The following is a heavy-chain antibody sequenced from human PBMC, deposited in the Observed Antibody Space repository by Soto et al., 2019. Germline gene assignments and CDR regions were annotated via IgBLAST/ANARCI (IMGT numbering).Heavy chain of an antibody. D-gene: IGHD5-12*01. J-gene: IGHJ4*02. CDR3: ARVVEMATINSNNYFDY. CDR1: GYTFTSYA. V-gene: IGHV1-3*01. Sequence: RASVKVSCKASGYTFTSYAMHWVRQAPGQSLEWMGWINAGNGNTKYSQKFQGRVTITRDTSASTAYMELSSLRSEDTAVYYCARVVEMATINSNNYFDYWGQGTLVTVSS. CDR2: INAGNGNT.